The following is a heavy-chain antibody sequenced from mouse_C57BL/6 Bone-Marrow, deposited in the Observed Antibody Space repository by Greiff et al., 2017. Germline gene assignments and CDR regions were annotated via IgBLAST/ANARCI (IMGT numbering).Heavy chain of an antibody. D-gene: IGHD1-1*01. Sequence: QVQLQQPGAELVRPGTSVTLSCKASGYTFTSYWMHWVKQRPGQGLEWIGVIDPSDSYTNYNQKFKGKATLTVDTSSSTAYMQLSSLTSEDSAVYYCARDAYYYGSSSSYYFDYWGQGTTLTVSS. V-gene: IGHV1-59*01. CDR1: GYTFTSYW. J-gene: IGHJ2*01. CDR3: ARDAYYYGSSSSYYFDY. CDR2: IDPSDSYT.